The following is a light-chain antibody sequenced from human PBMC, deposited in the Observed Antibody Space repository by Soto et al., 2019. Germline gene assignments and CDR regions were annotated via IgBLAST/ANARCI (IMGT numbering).Light chain of an antibody. CDR1: RSNIGSNP. CDR3: AAWEDSLEGGV. Sequence: QSVLTQPPSASGTPGQRVTISWSGSRSNIGSNPVSWYQHLPGTAPKVLIFTNNQRPSGVPDRVSGSKSGTSASLAISGLRSEDEAHYYCAAWEDSLEGGVLGGGTKVTVL. V-gene: IGLV1-44*01. J-gene: IGLJ3*02. CDR2: TNN.